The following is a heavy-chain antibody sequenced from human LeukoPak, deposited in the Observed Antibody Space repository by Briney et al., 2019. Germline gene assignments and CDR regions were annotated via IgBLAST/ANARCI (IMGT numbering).Heavy chain of an antibody. Sequence: ASVKVACKAAGYALSRDGVSWVGQAAGQGLEWMGWISAYNGNTNYAQKLQVRVTMTTDTSTSTAYMELRSLRSDDTAVYYCARDYLSWYGGSFDYWGQGTLVTVSS. D-gene: IGHD6-13*01. J-gene: IGHJ4*02. CDR3: ARDYLSWYGGSFDY. CDR1: GYALSRDG. V-gene: IGHV1-18*01. CDR2: ISAYNGNT.